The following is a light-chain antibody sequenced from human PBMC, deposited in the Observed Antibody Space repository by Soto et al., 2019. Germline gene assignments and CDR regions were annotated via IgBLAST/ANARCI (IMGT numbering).Light chain of an antibody. CDR3: SSYTSSTPRVV. CDR2: EVS. Sequence: QSALTQPPSASGSPGQSVTISCTGTSSDVGGYNYVSWYQQHPGKAPKLMIYEVSNRPSGVSNRFSGSKSGNTASLTISGLQAEDEADYYCSSYTSSTPRVVFGGGTKLTVL. CDR1: SSDVGGYNY. J-gene: IGLJ2*01. V-gene: IGLV2-14*01.